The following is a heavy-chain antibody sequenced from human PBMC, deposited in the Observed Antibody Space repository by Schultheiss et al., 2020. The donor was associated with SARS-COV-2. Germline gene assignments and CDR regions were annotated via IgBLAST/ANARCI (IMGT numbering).Heavy chain of an antibody. Sequence: SETLSLTCTVSGGSISSYYWSWIRQPPGKGLEWIGYIYYSGSTNYNPSLKSRVTMSVDLSNNQFSLKLNSVTAADTAVYYCASDSTSDDSFGVWGRGTMVTVSS. CDR3: ASDSTSDDSFGV. CDR1: GGSISSYY. V-gene: IGHV4-59*12. J-gene: IGHJ3*01. CDR2: IYYSGST.